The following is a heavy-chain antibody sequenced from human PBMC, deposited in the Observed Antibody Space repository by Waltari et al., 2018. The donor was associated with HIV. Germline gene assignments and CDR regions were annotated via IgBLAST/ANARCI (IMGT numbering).Heavy chain of an antibody. CDR3: ATGAGTTSIQLYDMDV. CDR1: GYTLTELS. Sequence: QVQLIQSGAEVKKPGASVKVSCKVFGYTLTELSMHWVRQAPGKGLEWMGGFDPEGERTIYTQMVQGRVTMTEDTSTNTAYMGLTSLTSDDTAVYYCATGAGTTSIQLYDMDVGGQGTTVTVSS. V-gene: IGHV1-24*01. D-gene: IGHD1-1*01. J-gene: IGHJ6*02. CDR2: FDPEGERT.